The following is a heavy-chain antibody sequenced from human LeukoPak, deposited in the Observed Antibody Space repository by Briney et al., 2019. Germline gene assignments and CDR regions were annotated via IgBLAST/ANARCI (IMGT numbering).Heavy chain of an antibody. D-gene: IGHD5-24*01. Sequence: SETLSLTCAVYGGSFSGYYWTWIRQPPGRGLEWIGEINHSGSTNYNPSLKSRVTISVDTSKSQFSLKLNSVTAADTAMYYCARGRDPYWGQGTLDTVSS. CDR1: GGSFSGYY. CDR2: INHSGST. CDR3: ARGRDPY. J-gene: IGHJ4*02. V-gene: IGHV4-34*01.